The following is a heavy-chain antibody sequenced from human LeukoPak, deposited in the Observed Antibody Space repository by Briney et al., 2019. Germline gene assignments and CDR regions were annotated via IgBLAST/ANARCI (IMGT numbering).Heavy chain of an antibody. J-gene: IGHJ4*02. D-gene: IGHD3-22*01. V-gene: IGHV1-18*01. CDR3: ARLDYYDSSALGYFVY. CDR1: GYTFTSYG. Sequence: ASVKVSCKASGYTFTSYGISWVRQAPGQGLEWMGWISAYNGNTNYAQKLQGRVTMTTDTSTSTAYMELRSLRSDDTAVYYCARLDYYDSSALGYFVYWGQGTLVTVSS. CDR2: ISAYNGNT.